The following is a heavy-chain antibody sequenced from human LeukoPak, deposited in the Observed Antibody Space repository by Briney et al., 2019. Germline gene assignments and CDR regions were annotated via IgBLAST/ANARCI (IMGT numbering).Heavy chain of an antibody. CDR2: IYYSGST. CDR3: ARFWSGYSNWFDP. J-gene: IGHJ5*02. V-gene: IGHV4-39*01. Sequence: PSETLSLTCTVSGGSISSSSYYWGWIRQPPGKGLEWIGSIYYSGSTYYNPSLKSRVTISVDTSKNQFSLKLSSVTAADTAVYYCARFWSGYSNWFDPWGREPWSPSPQ. CDR1: GGSISSSSYY. D-gene: IGHD3-3*01.